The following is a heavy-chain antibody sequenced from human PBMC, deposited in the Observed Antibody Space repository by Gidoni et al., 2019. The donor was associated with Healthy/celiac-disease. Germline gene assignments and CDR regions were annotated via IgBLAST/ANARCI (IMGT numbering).Heavy chain of an antibody. CDR3: ATVEMARSS. CDR2: IRWNSGSI. CDR1: GFTFDDYA. J-gene: IGHJ4*02. Sequence: EVQLVVSGGGLVQPGRSLRLSCAASGFTFDDYAMHWVRQAPGKGLEWVSGIRWNSGSIGYADSVKGRFTISRDNAKNSLYLQMNSLRAEDTALFYCATVEMARSSWGQGTLVTVSS. V-gene: IGHV3-9*01. D-gene: IGHD5-12*01.